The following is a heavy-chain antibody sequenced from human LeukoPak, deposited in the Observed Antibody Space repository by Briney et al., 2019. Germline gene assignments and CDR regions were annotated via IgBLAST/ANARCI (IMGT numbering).Heavy chain of an antibody. Sequence: GGSLRLSCAASGFTFSSYAMSWVRQAPGKGLEWVSAISGSGGSTYYADSVKGRFTISRDNAKNSLYLQMNSLRAEDTAVYYCARGPSIAGACDWGQGTLVTVSS. J-gene: IGHJ4*02. D-gene: IGHD6-6*01. CDR3: ARGPSIAGACD. CDR2: ISGSGGST. CDR1: GFTFSSYA. V-gene: IGHV3-23*01.